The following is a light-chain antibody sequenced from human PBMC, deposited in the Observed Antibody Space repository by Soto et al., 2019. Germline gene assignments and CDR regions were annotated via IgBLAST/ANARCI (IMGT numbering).Light chain of an antibody. CDR3: MQGTPWPLAWT. Sequence: DVVMTQSPLSLPVTLGQPASISCRSSQSLVYSDGNTYLNWFQQRPGQAPRSLIYKVSNRHSGVPCRCSGSRSGPEFTLKISRVKAEDVGAYYYMQGTPWPLAWTFGQGTKVEIK. CDR1: QSLVYSDGNTY. V-gene: IGKV2-30*01. CDR2: KVS. J-gene: IGKJ1*01.